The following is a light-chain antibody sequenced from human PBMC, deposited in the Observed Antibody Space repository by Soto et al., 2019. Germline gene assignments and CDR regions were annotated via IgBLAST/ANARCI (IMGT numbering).Light chain of an antibody. CDR1: HGVRSD. J-gene: IGKJ2*01. CDR2: DAS. Sequence: AIQLTQSPSSLSASVGDRVTITCRASHGVRSDLAWYQQKPGTAPNLLIYDASTLDHGVPSRFSGTGYGTEFTLSISSLQPEEFATYYCQQLNTHPRYTVGQGTRLEI. CDR3: QQLNTHPRYT. V-gene: IGKV1-13*02.